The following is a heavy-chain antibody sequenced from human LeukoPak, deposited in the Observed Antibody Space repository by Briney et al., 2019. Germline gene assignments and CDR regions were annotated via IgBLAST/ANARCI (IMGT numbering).Heavy chain of an antibody. V-gene: IGHV4-38-2*02. Sequence: SETLSLTCTVSGYSISSGYYWGWIRQPPGKGLEWIGSIYHSGSTYYNPSLKSRVTISVDTSKNQFSLKLSSVTAADTAVYYCARAGEVRGVIITHPFDYWGQGTLVTVSS. CDR3: ARAGEVRGVIITHPFDY. J-gene: IGHJ4*02. D-gene: IGHD3-10*01. CDR2: IYHSGST. CDR1: GYSISSGYY.